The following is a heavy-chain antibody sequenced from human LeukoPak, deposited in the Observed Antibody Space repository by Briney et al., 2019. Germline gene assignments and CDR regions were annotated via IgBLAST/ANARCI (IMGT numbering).Heavy chain of an antibody. J-gene: IGHJ4*02. Sequence: GGSLRLSCAASGFTFGDYYMGWIRQAPGKGLEWVSYISSGGTIYYADSVKGRFTISRDNAKNSLYLQMNSLRAEDTAVYYCARGLGGTYFDSWGQGTLVTVSS. CDR2: ISSGGTI. D-gene: IGHD1-26*01. V-gene: IGHV3-11*04. CDR3: ARGLGGTYFDS. CDR1: GFTFGDYY.